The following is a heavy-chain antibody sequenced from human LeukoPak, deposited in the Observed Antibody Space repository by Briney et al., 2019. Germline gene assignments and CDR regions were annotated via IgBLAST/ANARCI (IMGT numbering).Heavy chain of an antibody. Sequence: GGSLRLSCAASGFTFSNYGMHWVRQAPGKGLEWVVVIWSDGSNKKYADSVKGRFTISRGNSKNTLYLQMSSLRAEDTAVYYCARGYCSGGRCFDYWGQGTLVTVSS. CDR3: ARGYCSGGRCFDY. D-gene: IGHD2-15*01. CDR1: GFTFSNYG. J-gene: IGHJ4*02. CDR2: IWSDGSNK. V-gene: IGHV3-33*01.